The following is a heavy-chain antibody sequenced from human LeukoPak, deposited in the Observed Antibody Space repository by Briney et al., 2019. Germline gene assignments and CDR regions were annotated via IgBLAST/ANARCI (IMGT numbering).Heavy chain of an antibody. CDR3: ARVRDSSGYYLYGDY. CDR1: GFTFSSYS. J-gene: IGHJ4*02. CDR2: ISSSSTI. D-gene: IGHD3-22*01. V-gene: IGHV3-48*04. Sequence: GGSLRLSCAASGFTFSSYSMNWVRQAPGKGLEWVSYISSSSTIYYADSVKGRFTISRDNAKNSLYLQMNSLRAEDTAVYYCARVRDSSGYYLYGDYWGQGTLVAVSS.